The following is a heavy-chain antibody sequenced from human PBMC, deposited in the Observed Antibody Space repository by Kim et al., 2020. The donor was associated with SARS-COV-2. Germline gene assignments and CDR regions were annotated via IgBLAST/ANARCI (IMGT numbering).Heavy chain of an antibody. CDR3: ARGRPTYFFYCSSTSCRAPFDY. D-gene: IGHD2-2*01. CDR2: INHSGST. V-gene: IGHV4-34*01. Sequence: SETLSLTCAVYGGSFSGYYWSWIRQPPGKGLEWIGEINHSGSTNYNPSLKSRVTISVDTSKNQFSLKLSSVTAADTAVYYWARGRPTYFFYCSSTSCRAPFDYWGQGTLVTVSS. CDR1: GGSFSGYY. J-gene: IGHJ4*02.